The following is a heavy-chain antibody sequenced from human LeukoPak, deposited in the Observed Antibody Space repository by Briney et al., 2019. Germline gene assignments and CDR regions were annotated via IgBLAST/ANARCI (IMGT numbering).Heavy chain of an antibody. J-gene: IGHJ4*02. V-gene: IGHV1-69-2*01. CDR1: GYTFTDYY. Sequence: ASVKISCKASGYTFTDYYMHWVQQAPGKGLEWMGRVDPEDDETIYAEKFQGRVTITADTSTDTAYMELSSLRSEDTAVYYCATGYYYYSSGYYLGIYWGQGTLVTVSS. D-gene: IGHD3-22*01. CDR3: ATGYYYYSSGYYLGIY. CDR2: VDPEDDET.